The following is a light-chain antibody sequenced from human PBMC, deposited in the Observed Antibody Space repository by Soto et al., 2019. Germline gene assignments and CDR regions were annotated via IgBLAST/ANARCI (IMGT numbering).Light chain of an antibody. CDR3: QQRGDWPRT. CDR2: DAS. Sequence: EIVLTQSPATLSLSPGERATLSCRASQNINNYLAWYQQKPGQAPRLLIYDASNRATGIPARFSGSGSETDFTLTISSLEPEDFAVYYCQQRGDWPRTFGQGTKVAIK. V-gene: IGKV3-11*01. J-gene: IGKJ1*01. CDR1: QNINNY.